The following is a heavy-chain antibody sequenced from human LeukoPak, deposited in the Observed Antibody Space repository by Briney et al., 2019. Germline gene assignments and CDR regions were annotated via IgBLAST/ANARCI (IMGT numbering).Heavy chain of an antibody. CDR2: ISSSSSYI. D-gene: IGHD6-13*01. CDR3: ASQRIAAAHDY. Sequence: PGGALRLSCAASGFTFSSYSMNWVRQAPGKGVEWVSSISSSSSYIYYADSVKGRFTISRDNAKNSLYLQMNSLRAEDTAVYYCASQRIAAAHDYWGQGTLVTVSS. J-gene: IGHJ4*02. CDR1: GFTFSSYS. V-gene: IGHV3-21*01.